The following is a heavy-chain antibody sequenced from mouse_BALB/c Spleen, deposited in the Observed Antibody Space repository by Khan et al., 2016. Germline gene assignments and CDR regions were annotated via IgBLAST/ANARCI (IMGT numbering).Heavy chain of an antibody. D-gene: IGHD1-1*01. V-gene: IGHV3-2*02. CDR2: ISYSGST. CDR1: GYSITSDYA. J-gene: IGHJ4*01. Sequence: EVQLQESGPGLVKPSQSLSLTCTVTGYSITSDYAWNWIRQFPGNRLEWMGYISYSGSTSYNPSLKSRISITRDTSKNQFFLQLNSVTSEDTAKYYCARTDYGDKGAMDYWGQGTSVTVSS. CDR3: ARTDYGDKGAMDY.